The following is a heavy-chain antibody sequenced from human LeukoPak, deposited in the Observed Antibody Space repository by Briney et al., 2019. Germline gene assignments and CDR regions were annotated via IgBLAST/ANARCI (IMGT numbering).Heavy chain of an antibody. V-gene: IGHV1-69*13. CDR2: IIPIFGTA. D-gene: IGHD3-3*01. CDR3: ARDPTPRITIFGVVSNAFDI. CDR1: GGTFSTYA. J-gene: IGHJ3*02. Sequence: SVKVSCKASGGTFSTYAVSWVRQAPGQGLEWMGGIIPIFGTANYAQKFQGRVTITADESTSTAYMELSSLRSEDTAVYYCARDPTPRITIFGVVSNAFDIWGQGTMVTVSS.